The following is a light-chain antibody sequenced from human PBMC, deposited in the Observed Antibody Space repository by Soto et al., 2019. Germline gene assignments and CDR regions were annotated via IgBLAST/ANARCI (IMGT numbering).Light chain of an antibody. CDR2: DTS. V-gene: IGLV7-46*01. CDR3: LLSYSGARPWV. Sequence: QAVVTQEPSLTVSLGGTVTLTCGSSTGAVTSGHYPYWFQQKPGQAPRTLIYDTSNKHSWTPARFSGSLLGGKAALTLSGAQPEDEAEYYCLLSYSGARPWVFGGGTKVTVL. J-gene: IGLJ3*02. CDR1: TGAVTSGHY.